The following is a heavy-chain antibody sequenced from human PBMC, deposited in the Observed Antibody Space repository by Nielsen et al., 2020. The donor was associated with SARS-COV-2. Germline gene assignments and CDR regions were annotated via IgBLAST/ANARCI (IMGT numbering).Heavy chain of an antibody. J-gene: IGHJ4*02. CDR1: GFTFSNYA. CDR3: AKDPTPIAVASLGYFDY. V-gene: IGHV3-9*01. CDR2: ISWNSGSI. Sequence: SLKISCAASGFTFSNYAMHWVRQAPGKGLEWVSGISWNSGSIGYADSVKGRFTISRDHAKNSLYLQMNSLRAEDTALYYCAKDPTPIAVASLGYFDYWGQGTLVTVSS. D-gene: IGHD6-19*01.